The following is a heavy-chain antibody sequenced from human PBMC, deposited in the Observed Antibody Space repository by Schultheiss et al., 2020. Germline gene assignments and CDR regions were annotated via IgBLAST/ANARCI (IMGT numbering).Heavy chain of an antibody. J-gene: IGHJ4*02. V-gene: IGHV3-53*04. CDR1: GLTVNTNS. D-gene: IGHD3-9*01. CDR2: IYSAGNT. Sequence: GGSLRLSCAAFGLTVNTNSISWVRQAPGKGLEWVSMIYSAGNTEYADSVKGRFTISRHNSKNTLYLQMNSLRAEDTAVYYCARSPERYFDWEFDYWGQGTLVTVSS. CDR3: ARSPERYFDWEFDY.